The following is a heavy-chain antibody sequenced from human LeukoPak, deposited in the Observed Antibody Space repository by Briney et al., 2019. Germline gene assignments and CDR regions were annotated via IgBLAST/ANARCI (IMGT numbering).Heavy chain of an antibody. Sequence: ASVKVSCKVSGYTLTELSMHWVRQAPGKGLEWMGGFDPEDGETIYAQKFQGRVTMTEDTSTDTAYMELSSLRSEDTAVYYCAKVVRERWLQLGYFDYWGQGTLVTVSS. CDR2: FDPEDGET. CDR3: AKVVRERWLQLGYFDY. V-gene: IGHV1-24*01. CDR1: GYTLTELS. D-gene: IGHD5-24*01. J-gene: IGHJ4*02.